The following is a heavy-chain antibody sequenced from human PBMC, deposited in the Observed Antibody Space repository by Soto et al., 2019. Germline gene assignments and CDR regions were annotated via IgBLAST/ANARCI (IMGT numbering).Heavy chain of an antibody. Sequence: GSLRLSCVGSGFSFSNYWMTSVRQAPGKGLEWVANIKQDGSNKYYADSVKGRFTISRDNSKNTLYLQMNSLRAEDTAVYYCAKSPGGYYSFDIWGQGTMVTVSS. CDR1: GFSFSNYW. V-gene: IGHV3-7*01. CDR2: IKQDGSNK. J-gene: IGHJ3*02. D-gene: IGHD3-3*01. CDR3: AKSPGGYYSFDI.